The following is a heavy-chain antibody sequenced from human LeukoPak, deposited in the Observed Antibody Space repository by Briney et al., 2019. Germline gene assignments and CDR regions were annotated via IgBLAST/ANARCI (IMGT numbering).Heavy chain of an antibody. CDR1: GFTFSSYW. V-gene: IGHV3-7*01. CDR3: AITVDCRATTDCYSYFHH. Sequence: GGSLRLSCAASGFTFSSYWMSWVRQAPGKGLEWAANIKQDGSEKYYVDSVKGRFTISRDNAKNSLYLQVNSLRAEDTAVYYCAITVDCRATTDCYSYFHHWGQGTLVTVSS. J-gene: IGHJ1*01. D-gene: IGHD2-21*02. CDR2: IKQDGSEK.